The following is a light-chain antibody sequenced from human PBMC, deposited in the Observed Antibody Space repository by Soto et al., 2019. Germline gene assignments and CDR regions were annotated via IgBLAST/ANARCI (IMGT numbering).Light chain of an antibody. CDR2: DVS. CDR3: QQYKVYPYT. V-gene: IGKV1-5*01. CDR1: QSINGR. Sequence: DIQMTQSPSTLSASIGDRVTITCRASQSINGRLAWYQQKPGRPPKLLIYDVSFLESGVPSRFSGSGSGTDFNPTNSSLRPDDFATFYCQQYKVYPYTFGQGTRLDIQ. J-gene: IGKJ2*01.